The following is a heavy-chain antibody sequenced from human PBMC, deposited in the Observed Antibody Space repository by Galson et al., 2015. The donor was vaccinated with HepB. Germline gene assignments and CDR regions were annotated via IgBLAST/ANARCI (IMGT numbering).Heavy chain of an antibody. CDR1: GGSINSYY. V-gene: IGHV4-59*08. Sequence: ETLSLTCTVSGGSINSYYWSWIRQPPGKGLEWIGYIYYSGSTNYNPSLKSRVTISVDTPKKFSLKLTSVTAADTAVYYCARLGYCTGGSCYDGHNYYYYAMDVWGQGTTVTVSS. CDR3: ARLGYCTGGSCYDGHNYYYYAMDV. CDR2: IYYSGST. J-gene: IGHJ6*02. D-gene: IGHD2-15*01.